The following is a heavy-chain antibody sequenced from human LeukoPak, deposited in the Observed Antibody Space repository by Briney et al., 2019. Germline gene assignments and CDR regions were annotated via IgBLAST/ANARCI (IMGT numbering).Heavy chain of an antibody. D-gene: IGHD5-18*01. V-gene: IGHV3-23*01. J-gene: IGHJ4*02. CDR3: AKDRGYSYGHAGYFDY. Sequence: GGSLRLSCVASEFTFSSYGMHWVRQAPGKGLEWVSAISGSGGSTYYADSVKGRFTISRDNSKNTLYLQMNSLRAEDTAVYYCAKDRGYSYGHAGYFDYWGQGTLVTVSS. CDR1: EFTFSSYG. CDR2: ISGSGGST.